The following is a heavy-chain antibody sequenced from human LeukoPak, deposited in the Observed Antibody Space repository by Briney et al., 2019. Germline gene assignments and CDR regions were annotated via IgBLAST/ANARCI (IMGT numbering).Heavy chain of an antibody. CDR1: GDSINSYY. CDR2: IYYSGTT. CDR3: ARHAPGYFDY. V-gene: IGHV4-59*08. J-gene: IGHJ4*02. Sequence: SETLSLTCTVSGDSINSYYWSWIRQSPGKGLEWIGYIYYSGTTNYNPSLKSRVTISVDTSKNQFSLKLSSVTAADTAVYYCARHAPGYFDYWGQGTLVTVSS.